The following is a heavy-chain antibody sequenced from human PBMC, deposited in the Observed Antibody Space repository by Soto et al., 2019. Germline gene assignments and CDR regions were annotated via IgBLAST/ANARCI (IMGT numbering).Heavy chain of an antibody. CDR1: GGSISSGGYY. CDR3: ARVVSIGTPYYFDC. V-gene: IGHV4-31*03. J-gene: IGHJ4*02. D-gene: IGHD2-21*01. Sequence: PSKTLSLTCTVSGGSISSGGYYWSWMRQHPGKGLEWIGYIYYSGSTYYNPSLKSRVTISVDTSKNQFSLKLSSVTAADTAVYYCARVVSIGTPYYFDCWCQVTPVTVSS. CDR2: IYYSGST.